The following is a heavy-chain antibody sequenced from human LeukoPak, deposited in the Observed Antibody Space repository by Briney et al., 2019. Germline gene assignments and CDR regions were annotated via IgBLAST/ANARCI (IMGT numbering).Heavy chain of an antibody. CDR3: ARVDRGYSGYDLGYFDY. V-gene: IGHV4-31*03. CDR2: IYYSGST. D-gene: IGHD5-12*01. CDR1: GGSISSGGYY. Sequence: PSETLSLTCTVSGGSISSGGYYWSWIRQHPGKGLEWIGYIYYSGSTYYNPSLKSRVTISVDTSKNQFSLKLSSVTAADTAVYYCARVDRGYSGYDLGYFDYWGQGTLSPSPQ. J-gene: IGHJ4*02.